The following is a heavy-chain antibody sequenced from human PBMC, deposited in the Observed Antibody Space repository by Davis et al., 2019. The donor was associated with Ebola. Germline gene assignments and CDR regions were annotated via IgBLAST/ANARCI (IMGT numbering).Heavy chain of an antibody. CDR1: GFTVSSNY. CDR2: IYSGGST. V-gene: IGHV3-53*01. CDR3: AKGGGYCSSSSCHPDAFDI. Sequence: GESLKISCAASGFTVSSNYMSWVRQAPGKGLEWVSVIYSGGSTYYADSVKGRFTISRDYSKNTLYVQVNSLRAEDTAVYHCAKGGGYCSSSSCHPDAFDIWGQGTMVTVSS. D-gene: IGHD2-2*01. J-gene: IGHJ3*02.